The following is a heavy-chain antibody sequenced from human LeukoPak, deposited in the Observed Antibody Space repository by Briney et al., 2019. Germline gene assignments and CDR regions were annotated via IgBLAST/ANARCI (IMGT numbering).Heavy chain of an antibody. CDR1: GGSISSGGYS. D-gene: IGHD4-17*01. Sequence: PSQTPSLTCTVSGGSISSGGYSWSWIRQPPGKGLEWFGYMYHGGRTYYSPSLKSRVTISLDWSKNQFSLSLSSVTAADTAVYYCASTDDFGDYMGAWGQGTLVTVSS. V-gene: IGHV4-30-2*01. CDR2: MYHGGRT. CDR3: ASTDDFGDYMGA. J-gene: IGHJ5*02.